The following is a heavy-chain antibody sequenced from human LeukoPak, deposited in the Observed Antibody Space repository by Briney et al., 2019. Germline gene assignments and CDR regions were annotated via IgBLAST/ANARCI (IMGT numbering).Heavy chain of an antibody. CDR2: ISSSSSYL. V-gene: IGHV3-21*01. CDR3: ARDQMAAAAALDY. D-gene: IGHD6-13*01. CDR1: GFTFSSYS. Sequence: GGSLRLSCAASGFTFSSYSMNWVRQAPGKGLEWVSSISSSSSYLYYADSVKGRFTISRDNAKNSLYLQMNSLRAEDTAVYYCARDQMAAAAALDYWGQGTLVTVSS. J-gene: IGHJ4*02.